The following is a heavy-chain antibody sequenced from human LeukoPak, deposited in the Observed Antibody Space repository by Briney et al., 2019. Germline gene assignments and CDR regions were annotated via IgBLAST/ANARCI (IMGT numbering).Heavy chain of an antibody. D-gene: IGHD3-22*01. CDR3: ARALQYYYDSSGYYPTFDY. CDR1: GGTFSSYA. Sequence: ASVKVSYKASGGTFSSYAISWVRRAPGQGLEWMGWISAYNGNTNYAQKLQGRVTMTTDTSTSTAYMELRSLRSDDTAVYHCARALQYYYDSSGYYPTFDYWGQGTLVTVSS. J-gene: IGHJ4*02. CDR2: ISAYNGNT. V-gene: IGHV1-18*01.